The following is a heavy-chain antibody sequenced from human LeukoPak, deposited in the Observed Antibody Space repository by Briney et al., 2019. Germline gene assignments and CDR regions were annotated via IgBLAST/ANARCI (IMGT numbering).Heavy chain of an antibody. Sequence: RGSLRLSCAASEFTFSSYGMHWVRQAPGKRLEWVAVIWYDGSNKYYADSVKGRFTISRDNSKNTLYLQMNSLRAEDTAVYYCARDSGSGYDTAYFDYWGQGTLVTVSS. D-gene: IGHD5-12*01. CDR1: EFTFSSYG. CDR3: ARDSGSGYDTAYFDY. J-gene: IGHJ4*02. CDR2: IWYDGSNK. V-gene: IGHV3-33*01.